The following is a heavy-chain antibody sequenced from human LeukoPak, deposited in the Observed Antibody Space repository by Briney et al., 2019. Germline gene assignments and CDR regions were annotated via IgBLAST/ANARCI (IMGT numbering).Heavy chain of an antibody. V-gene: IGHV3-33*01. CDR2: IWYDGSKK. CDR1: GXTFSSHG. J-gene: IGHJ4*02. Sequence: GGSLRLSCAASGXTFSSHGMHWVRQAPGKGREWVAVIWYDGSKKYHADSVKGRFTISRDNSKNTLYLQMNSLRAEDTAVYYCARDLLGYSYDAYYFDFWGQGTLVTVSS. D-gene: IGHD5-18*01. CDR3: ARDLLGYSYDAYYFDF.